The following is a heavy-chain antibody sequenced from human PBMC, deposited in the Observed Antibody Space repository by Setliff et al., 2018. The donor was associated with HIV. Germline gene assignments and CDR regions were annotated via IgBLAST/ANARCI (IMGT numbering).Heavy chain of an antibody. CDR1: GFTFSDYY. CDR3: VREWVSDP. CDR2: ISSSGSYT. J-gene: IGHJ5*02. D-gene: IGHD1-26*01. V-gene: IGHV3-11*05. Sequence: AGGSLRLSCAASGFTFSDYYMSWIRQAPGKGVEWVSYISSSGSYTNCADTVKGRFTISRDNAKNSLYLQMSSLRADDTAVYYCVREWVSDPWGQGTLVTVSS.